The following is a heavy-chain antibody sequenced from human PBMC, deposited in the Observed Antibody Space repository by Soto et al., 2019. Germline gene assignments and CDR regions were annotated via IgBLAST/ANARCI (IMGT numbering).Heavy chain of an antibody. J-gene: IGHJ6*02. V-gene: IGHV5-51*01. CDR1: GYSFTSYW. CDR2: IYPGDSDT. D-gene: IGHD4-17*01. Sequence: GSLKISCKGSGYSFTSYWIGWVRQMPGKGLEWMGIIYPGDSDTRYSPSFQGQVTISADKSISTAYLQWSSLKASDTAMYYCATSTTVTSITSGMDVWGQGTTVTVSS. CDR3: ATSTTVTSITSGMDV.